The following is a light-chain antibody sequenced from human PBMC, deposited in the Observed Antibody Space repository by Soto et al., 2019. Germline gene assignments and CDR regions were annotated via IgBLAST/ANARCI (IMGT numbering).Light chain of an antibody. V-gene: IGKV1-6*01. Sequence: IQMTQSPSSLSASVGDRVTITCRASQSISSYLNWYQQKPGKAPKLLIYAASSLQSGVPSRFSGSGSGTDFTLTISSPQPEDFATYYCLQDYNYPITFGQGTRLEI. CDR1: QSISSY. CDR2: AAS. CDR3: LQDYNYPIT. J-gene: IGKJ5*01.